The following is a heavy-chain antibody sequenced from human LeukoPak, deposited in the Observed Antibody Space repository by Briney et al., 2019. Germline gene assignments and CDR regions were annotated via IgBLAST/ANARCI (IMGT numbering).Heavy chain of an antibody. Sequence: SETLSLTCTVSGGSISSSSYYWGWIRQPPGKGLECIGSIYYSGSTYYNPSLKSRVIIFIDMSKNQFSLKLSSVTAADTAVYYCARPHYYDSSGPFDYWGQGTLVTVSS. CDR3: ARPHYYDSSGPFDY. CDR2: IYYSGST. J-gene: IGHJ4*02. V-gene: IGHV4-39*01. D-gene: IGHD3-22*01. CDR1: GGSISSSSYY.